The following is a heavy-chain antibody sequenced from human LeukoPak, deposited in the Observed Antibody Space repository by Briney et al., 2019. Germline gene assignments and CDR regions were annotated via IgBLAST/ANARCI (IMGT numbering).Heavy chain of an antibody. V-gene: IGHV1-69*05. CDR1: GGTFSSYA. Sequence: SVKVSCKASGGTFSSYAISWVRQASGQGFEWMGGIIPIFGTANYAQKFQGRVTITTDESTSTAYMELSSLRSEDTAVYYCASHPCSSTSCYTGYYYMDVWDKGTTVTVSS. J-gene: IGHJ6*03. D-gene: IGHD2-2*02. CDR3: ASHPCSSTSCYTGYYYMDV. CDR2: IIPIFGTA.